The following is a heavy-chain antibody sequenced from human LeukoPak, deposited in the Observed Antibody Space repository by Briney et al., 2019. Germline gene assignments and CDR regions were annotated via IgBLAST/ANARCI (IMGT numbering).Heavy chain of an antibody. CDR3: ARESYNSGGVTFDY. D-gene: IGHD6-19*01. Sequence: NLSETLSLTCAVSGGSISSGGYSWSWIRQPPGKGLEWIGYIYHSGSTYYNPSLKSRVTISVDRSRNHFSLKLNSVTAADTAVYYCARESYNSGGVTFDYWGQGTLVTVSS. J-gene: IGHJ4*02. V-gene: IGHV4-30-2*01. CDR1: GGSISSGGYS. CDR2: IYHSGST.